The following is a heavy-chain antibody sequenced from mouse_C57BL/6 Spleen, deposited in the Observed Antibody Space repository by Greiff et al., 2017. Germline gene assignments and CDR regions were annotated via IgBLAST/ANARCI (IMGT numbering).Heavy chain of an antibody. CDR1: GYTFTSYW. D-gene: IGHD3-2*02. J-gene: IGHJ2*01. CDR3: ARQLRPRVYFDY. V-gene: IGHV1-59*01. Sequence: VQLQQSGAELVRPGTSVKLSCKASGYTFTSYWMHWVKQRPGQGLEWIGVIDPSDSYTNYNQKFKGKATLTVDTSSSTAYMQLSSLTSEDSAVYYCARQLRPRVYFDYWGQGTTLTVSS. CDR2: IDPSDSYT.